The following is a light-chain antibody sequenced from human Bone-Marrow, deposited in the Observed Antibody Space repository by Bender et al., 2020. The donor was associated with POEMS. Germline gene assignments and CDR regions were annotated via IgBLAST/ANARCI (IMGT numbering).Light chain of an antibody. V-gene: IGLV3-1*01. CDR2: QDN. CDR1: KLGEKY. Sequence: SYEVTQPPSVSVSPGQTASITCSGDKLGEKYACWYQQKPGQSPVLVIYQDNRRPSGIPERFSGSNSGNTATLTISGTQAMDEADYYCQAWDSGTAGVVFGGGTKLTVL. CDR3: QAWDSGTAGVV. J-gene: IGLJ2*01.